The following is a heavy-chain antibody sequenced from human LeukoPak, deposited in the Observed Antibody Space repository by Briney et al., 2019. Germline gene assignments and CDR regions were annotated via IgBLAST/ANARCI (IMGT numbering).Heavy chain of an antibody. CDR3: AKQLGYCSDGSCYFPY. D-gene: IGHD2-15*01. V-gene: IGHV3-30-3*02. CDR1: GFTFSSYA. J-gene: IGHJ4*02. CDR2: ISYDGSNK. Sequence: GGSLRLSCAASGFTFSSYAMHWVRQAPGKGLVWVAIISYDGSNKYYADSVKGRFTISRDNSKNTLYLQINSLRAEDTAVYYCAKQLGYCSDGSCYFPYWGQGTLVTVSS.